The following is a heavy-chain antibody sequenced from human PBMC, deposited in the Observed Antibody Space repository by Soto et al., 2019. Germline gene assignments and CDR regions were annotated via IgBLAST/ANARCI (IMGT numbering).Heavy chain of an antibody. Sequence: QVQLVQSRAEVKMPGDSVKVSCKASGYTFTSYYIHWVRQAPGQGLEWMGIINPSGGSTSYPQKFQGRVALTRETSTTTVYMELSRLRSVDTAVYDCARDSSGYYPPDRWGQGTLVTVSS. V-gene: IGHV1-46*01. CDR1: GYTFTSYY. CDR2: INPSGGST. CDR3: ARDSSGYYPPDR. D-gene: IGHD3-22*01. J-gene: IGHJ5*02.